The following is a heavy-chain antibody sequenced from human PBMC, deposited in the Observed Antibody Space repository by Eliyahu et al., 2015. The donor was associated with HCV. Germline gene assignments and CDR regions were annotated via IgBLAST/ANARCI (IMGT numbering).Heavy chain of an antibody. CDR3: AKVRLYGSGSPDDY. V-gene: IGHV3-23*01. CDR2: ISGSGGST. D-gene: IGHD3-10*01. CDR1: GFPFXSYA. Sequence: EVQLLESGGGLVQPGGSLRLSCAASGFPFXSYAMSWVRQAPGKGLEWVSAISGSGGSTYYADSVKGRFTISRDNSKNTLYLQMNSLRAEDTAVYYCAKVRLYGSGSPDDYWGQGTLVTVSS. J-gene: IGHJ4*02.